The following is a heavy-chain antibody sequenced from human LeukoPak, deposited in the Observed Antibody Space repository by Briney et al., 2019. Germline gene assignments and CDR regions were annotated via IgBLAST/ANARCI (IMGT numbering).Heavy chain of an antibody. J-gene: IGHJ5*02. Sequence: GGSLRLSCAASGFTFSSYAMSWVRQAPGKGLEWVSGISGSGSNTYYADSVKGRFTISRDNSKNTLYLQVNCLRADDTAVYYCAKDRSDVAARPRFDPWGQGTLVTVSS. CDR2: ISGSGSNT. CDR1: GFTFSSYA. CDR3: AKDRSDVAARPRFDP. D-gene: IGHD6-6*01. V-gene: IGHV3-23*01.